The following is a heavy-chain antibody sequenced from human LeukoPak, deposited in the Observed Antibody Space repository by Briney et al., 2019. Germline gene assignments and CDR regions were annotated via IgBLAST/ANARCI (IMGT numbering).Heavy chain of an antibody. CDR1: GFTFSNYW. CDR2: MNSDGSTT. CDR3: VNFWSGPDVIY. Sequence: QAGGSLRLSCVASGFTFSNYWMHWVRQAPGTGLEWVSRMNSDGSTTNYADSVKGRFTISRDNAKNTLYLQMNSLTADDTAVYYCVNFWSGPDVIYWGQGTLVIVSS. J-gene: IGHJ4*02. D-gene: IGHD3-3*01. V-gene: IGHV3-74*01.